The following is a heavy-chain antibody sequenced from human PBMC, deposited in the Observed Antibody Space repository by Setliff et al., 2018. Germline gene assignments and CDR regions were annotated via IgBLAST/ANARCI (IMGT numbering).Heavy chain of an antibody. V-gene: IGHV3-48*04. CDR3: AREVVGAPSAFDI. CDR2: ISRGGNTI. Sequence: GGSLRLSCVASGFTFSNYGIHWVRQAPGKGLEWVSYISRGGNTIYYADSVKGRFTISRDDARDSLFLQMNTLRAEDTAVYYCAREVVGAPSAFDIWGQGTMVTVSS. D-gene: IGHD1-26*01. J-gene: IGHJ3*02. CDR1: GFTFSNYG.